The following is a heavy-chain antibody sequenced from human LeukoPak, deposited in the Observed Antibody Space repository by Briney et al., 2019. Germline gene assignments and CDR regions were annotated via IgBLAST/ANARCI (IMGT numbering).Heavy chain of an antibody. CDR1: GYTFTGYY. CDR3: AISSGYYGSGSFYGGPFVY. D-gene: IGHD3-10*01. CDR2: INPNSGGT. Sequence: ASVTVSCKASGYTFTGYYMHWVRQAPGQGLEWMGWINPNSGGTNYAQKFQGWVTMTRDTSISTAYMELSRLRSDATAVYYCAISSGYYGSGSFYGGPFVYWGQGTLVTVSS. J-gene: IGHJ4*02. V-gene: IGHV1-2*04.